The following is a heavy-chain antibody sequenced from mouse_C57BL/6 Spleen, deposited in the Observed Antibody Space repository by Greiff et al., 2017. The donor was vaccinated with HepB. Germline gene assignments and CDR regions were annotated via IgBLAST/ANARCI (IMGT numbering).Heavy chain of an antibody. D-gene: IGHD3-2*02. CDR2: IDPSDSET. Sequence: QVQLQQPGAELVRPGSSVKLSCKASSYTFTSYWMHWVKQRPIQGLEWIGNIDPSDSETHYNQKFKDKATLTVDKSSSTAYMQLSSLTSEDSAVYYCAPAQATGLLAYWGQGTLVTVSA. J-gene: IGHJ3*01. V-gene: IGHV1-52*01. CDR3: APAQATGLLAY. CDR1: SYTFTSYW.